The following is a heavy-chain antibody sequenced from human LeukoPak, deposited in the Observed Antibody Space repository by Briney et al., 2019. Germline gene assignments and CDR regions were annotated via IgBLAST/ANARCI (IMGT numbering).Heavy chain of an antibody. D-gene: IGHD3-22*01. CDR1: GGSFNDYY. Sequence: PSETLSLTCAVYGGSFNDYYWSWVRQPPGKGLEWIGEINHSGTKRYNLSLKSRLTISIDASKNQFSLKLSSVTAADTARYYCARSYYYDGFDYSLGFWGQGTLVTVSS. CDR3: ARSYYYDGFDYSLGF. V-gene: IGHV4-34*01. CDR2: INHSGTK. J-gene: IGHJ4*02.